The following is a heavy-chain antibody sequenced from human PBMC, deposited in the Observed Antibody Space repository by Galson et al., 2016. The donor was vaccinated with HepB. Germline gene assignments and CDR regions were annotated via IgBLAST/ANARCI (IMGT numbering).Heavy chain of an antibody. D-gene: IGHD5-24*01. Sequence: ETLSLTCAVSGGSISSPYWWNWVRQPPGKGLEWIGEIYHSGTTSYNPSLKSRVTISIDKSKNRFSLKLNSVSAADTAVFYCARRDGSNQYYFDYWGQGTLITVSS. CDR2: IYHSGTT. CDR3: ARRDGSNQYYFDY. J-gene: IGHJ4*02. V-gene: IGHV4-4*02. CDR1: GGSISSPYW.